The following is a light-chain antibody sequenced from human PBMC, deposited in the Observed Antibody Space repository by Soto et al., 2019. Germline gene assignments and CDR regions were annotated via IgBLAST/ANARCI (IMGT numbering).Light chain of an antibody. CDR3: QQYNDWPLWT. CDR1: QSVSSY. V-gene: IGKV3-11*01. Sequence: EIVLTQSPATLSLPPGATATLSXRASQSVSSYLAWYQQKPGQAPRLLIYDASNRATGIPARFSGSGSGTDFTLTISSLEPEDFAVYYCQQYNDWPLWTFGQGTKVDIK. J-gene: IGKJ1*01. CDR2: DAS.